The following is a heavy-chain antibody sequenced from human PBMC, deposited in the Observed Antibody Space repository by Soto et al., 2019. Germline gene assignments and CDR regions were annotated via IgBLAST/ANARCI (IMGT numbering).Heavy chain of an antibody. CDR2: IYTSGST. V-gene: IGHV4-4*07. J-gene: IGHJ6*02. CDR3: ARGGYCSGGSCYSGAGYYYYYGMDV. D-gene: IGHD2-15*01. CDR1: GGSISSYY. Sequence: PSETLSLTCTVSGGSISSYYWSWIRQPAGKGLEWIGRIYTSGSTNYNPSLKSRVTMSVDTSKNQFSLKLSSVTAADTAVYYCARGGYCSGGSCYSGAGYYYYYGMDVWGQGTTVTVS.